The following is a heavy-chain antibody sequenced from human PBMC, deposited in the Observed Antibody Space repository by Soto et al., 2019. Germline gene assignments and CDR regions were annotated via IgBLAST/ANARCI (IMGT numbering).Heavy chain of an antibody. J-gene: IGHJ6*02. CDR2: ISASGGST. Sequence: PGGSLRLSCAASGFTFNNYAMSWVRQAPGKGLEWVSAISASGGSTYYADSVKGRFTISRDNSKNTLYLQMNSLRAEDTAVYYCAKYYGSGNQGYYYYGMDVWGQGTTVTVSS. D-gene: IGHD3-10*01. CDR3: AKYYGSGNQGYYYYGMDV. CDR1: GFTFNNYA. V-gene: IGHV3-23*01.